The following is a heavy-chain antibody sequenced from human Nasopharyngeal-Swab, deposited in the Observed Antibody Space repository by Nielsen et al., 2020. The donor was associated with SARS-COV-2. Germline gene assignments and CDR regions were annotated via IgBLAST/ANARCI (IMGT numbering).Heavy chain of an antibody. Sequence: GGSLRLSCAASGFTLSSYAMSWVRQAPGKGLEWVSAISGSGGSTYYADSVKGRFTISRDNSKNTLYLQMNSLRAEDTAVYYCAKDLSGIAAADDAFDIWGQGTMVTVSS. CDR2: ISGSGGST. D-gene: IGHD6-13*01. CDR3: AKDLSGIAAADDAFDI. J-gene: IGHJ3*02. V-gene: IGHV3-23*01. CDR1: GFTLSSYA.